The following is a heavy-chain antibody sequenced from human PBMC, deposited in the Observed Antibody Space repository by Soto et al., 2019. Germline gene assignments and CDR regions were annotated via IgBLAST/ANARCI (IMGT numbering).Heavy chain of an antibody. Sequence: QLQLQESGPGLVKPSETLSLTCTVSGGSISSSSYYWGWIRQPPGKGLEWIGSIYYSGSTYYNPSLKSRVPISVDTSKNQFSLKLSSVTAADTAVYYCASGGSYPSSFDYWGQGTLVTVSS. J-gene: IGHJ4*02. CDR3: ASGGSYPSSFDY. D-gene: IGHD1-26*01. V-gene: IGHV4-39*01. CDR1: GGSISSSSYY. CDR2: IYYSGST.